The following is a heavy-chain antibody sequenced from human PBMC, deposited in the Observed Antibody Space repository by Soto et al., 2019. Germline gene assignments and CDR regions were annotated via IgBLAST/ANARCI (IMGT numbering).Heavy chain of an antibody. CDR3: ARDQSYLSF. CDR1: GFTFSSYA. D-gene: IGHD3-10*01. J-gene: IGHJ4*02. V-gene: IGHV3-23*01. CDR2: ISATGDST. Sequence: PGGSLRLSCAVSGFTFSSYAMSWVRQAPGKGLEWVSSISATGDSTHYADSVKGRFTISRDNSKNTLYLQMNSLRDEDTAVYHCARDQSYLSFWGLGTLVTVSS.